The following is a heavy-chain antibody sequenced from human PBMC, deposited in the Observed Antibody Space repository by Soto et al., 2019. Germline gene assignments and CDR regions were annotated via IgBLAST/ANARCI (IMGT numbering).Heavy chain of an antibody. Sequence: GGSLRLSCAASGFTFSDYYMSWIRQAPGKGLEWVSYISSSGSTIYYADSVKGRFTISRDNAKNSLYLQMNSLRAEDTAVYYCARRAEGRYFDWLLSGLDYWGQGTLVTVSS. CDR1: GFTFSDYY. D-gene: IGHD3-9*01. V-gene: IGHV3-11*01. J-gene: IGHJ4*02. CDR2: ISSSGSTI. CDR3: ARRAEGRYFDWLLSGLDY.